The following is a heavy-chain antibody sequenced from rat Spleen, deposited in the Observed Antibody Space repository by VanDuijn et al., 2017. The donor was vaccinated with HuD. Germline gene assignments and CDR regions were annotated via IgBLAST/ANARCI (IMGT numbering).Heavy chain of an antibody. J-gene: IGHJ2*01. CDR2: ISYSGNT. CDR3: ARKAIRGFDY. D-gene: IGHD4-3*01. Sequence: EIQLQESGPGLVKPSQSLSLTCSVTGYTITGGYDWSWIRKFPGNKMESMGYISYSGNTNYNPSLRSRVSISRDTSKNQFFLQLNSVLTEDTATYYCARKAIRGFDYWGQGVMVTVSS. CDR1: GYTITGGYD. V-gene: IGHV3-4*01.